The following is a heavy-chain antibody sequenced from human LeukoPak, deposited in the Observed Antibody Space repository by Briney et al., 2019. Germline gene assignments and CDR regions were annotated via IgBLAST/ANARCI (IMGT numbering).Heavy chain of an antibody. J-gene: IGHJ4*02. V-gene: IGHV3-7*01. Sequence: GGSLRLSCAASGFTFSSYWMSWVRQAPGKGLEWAANIKQDGSEKYYVDSVKGRFTISRDNAKDSLYLQMNSLRAEDTAVYYCARDRGRGSYSTFDYWGQGTLVTVSS. D-gene: IGHD1-26*01. CDR3: ARDRGRGSYSTFDY. CDR1: GFTFSSYW. CDR2: IKQDGSEK.